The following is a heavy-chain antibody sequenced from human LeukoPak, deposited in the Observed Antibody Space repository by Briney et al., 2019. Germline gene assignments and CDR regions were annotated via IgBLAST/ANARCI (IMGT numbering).Heavy chain of an antibody. CDR3: VRSGQQLVQAY. CDR2: INPNSGDT. D-gene: IGHD6-13*01. CDR1: GYTFTGYY. Sequence: GASVKLSCKASGYTFTGYYMHWGRQAPRQGLEWMGWINPNSGDTNYAQKLPRRVTMTRDTSISTAYMDLSRLTSDDTAVYYCVRSGQQLVQAYWGQGTLVTVSS. V-gene: IGHV1-2*02. J-gene: IGHJ4*02.